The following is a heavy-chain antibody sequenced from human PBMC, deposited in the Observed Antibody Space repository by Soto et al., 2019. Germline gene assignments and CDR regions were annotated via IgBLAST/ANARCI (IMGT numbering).Heavy chain of an antibody. CDR1: GFAFSNSW. Sequence: VGSLRLSCAASGFAFSNSWMHWVRQAPGKGLVWVSYINSDGSTTTYADSVKGRFTISRDNAKNTVYLQITSLTAEDTAVYYCARDRSYTTDYWGQGTLVTVSS. J-gene: IGHJ4*02. D-gene: IGHD1-26*01. CDR2: INSDGSTT. V-gene: IGHV3-74*01. CDR3: ARDRSYTTDY.